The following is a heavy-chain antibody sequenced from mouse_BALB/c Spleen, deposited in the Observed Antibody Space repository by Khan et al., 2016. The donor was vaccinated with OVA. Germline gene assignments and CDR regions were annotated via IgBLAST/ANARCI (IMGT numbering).Heavy chain of an antibody. CDR2: TDPENGNT. V-gene: IGHV14-1*02. CDR1: GFNVKDYY. D-gene: IGHD2-3*01. CDR3: AGSGYEDGFPY. J-gene: IGHJ3*01. Sequence: VQLQQSGAEVVRPGALVKLSCKASGFNVKDYYMHWVKQRPEQGLEWIGWTDPENGNTIYDPKFQGKASITADTSSNTAYLQLSSLTSEDTAVYYWAGSGYEDGFPYWGQGTLVIVSA.